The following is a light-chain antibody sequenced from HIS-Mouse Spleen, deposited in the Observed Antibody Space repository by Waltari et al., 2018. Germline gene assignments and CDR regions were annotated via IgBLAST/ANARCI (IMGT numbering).Light chain of an antibody. CDR3: AAWDDSLSGYV. CDR1: SPNSGSHY. V-gene: IGLV1-47*01. J-gene: IGLJ1*01. CDR2: RNN. Sequence: QSVLTQPPSASGTPGQRVTISCSGSSPNSGSHYVFWYQPLPGTAPKLLIYRNNQRPSGVPDRFSGSKSGTSASLAISGLRSEDEADYYCAAWDDSLSGYVFGTGTKVTVL.